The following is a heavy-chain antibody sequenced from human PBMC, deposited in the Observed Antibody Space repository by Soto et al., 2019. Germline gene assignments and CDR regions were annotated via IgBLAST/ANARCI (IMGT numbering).Heavy chain of an antibody. J-gene: IGHJ6*03. V-gene: IGHV4-59*01. CDR3: ARDACSRTSCYAGYYYYYMDV. CDR2: ISYSGST. Sequence: SETLSLTCSVSGGSISSYYWSWIRQPPGKGLEWIGYISYSGSTIYNPSLKSRVTISADTAKNQFSLKLSSVTAADTAVYYCARDACSRTSCYAGYYYYYMDVWGKGTTVTVSS. CDR1: GGSISSYY. D-gene: IGHD2-2*01.